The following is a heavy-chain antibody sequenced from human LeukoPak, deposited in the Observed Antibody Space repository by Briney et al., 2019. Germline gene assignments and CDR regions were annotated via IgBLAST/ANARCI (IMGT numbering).Heavy chain of an antibody. D-gene: IGHD3-22*01. Sequence: GASVKVSCKASGYTFTGYYMHWVRQAPGQGLEWMGWINPNSGGTNYAQKFQGRVTMTTDTSASTVYMELRSLRSDDTAVYYCAREGYFHDSSDYYYGIDYWGQGILVTVSS. V-gene: IGHV1-2*02. CDR2: INPNSGGT. J-gene: IGHJ4*02. CDR3: AREGYFHDSSDYYYGIDY. CDR1: GYTFTGYY.